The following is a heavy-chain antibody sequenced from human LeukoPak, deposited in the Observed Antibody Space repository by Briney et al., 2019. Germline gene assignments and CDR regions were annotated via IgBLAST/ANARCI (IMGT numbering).Heavy chain of an antibody. Sequence: PSETLSLTCTVSGGSISSSSYYWGWIRQPPGKGLEWIGSIYYSGSPYYNPSLKSRVTISVDTSKNQFSLKLSSVTAADTAVYYCARSIVGATKIDYWGQGTLVTVSS. V-gene: IGHV4-39*07. CDR3: ARSIVGATKIDY. CDR2: IYYSGSP. CDR1: GGSISSSSYY. D-gene: IGHD1-26*01. J-gene: IGHJ4*02.